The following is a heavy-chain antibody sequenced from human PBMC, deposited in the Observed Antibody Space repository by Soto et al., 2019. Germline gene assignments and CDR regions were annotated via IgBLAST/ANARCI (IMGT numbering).Heavy chain of an antibody. V-gene: IGHV1-18*04. CDR1: VYTFTSYG. J-gene: IGHJ4*02. CDR2: ISAYNGNT. D-gene: IGHD1-26*01. Sequence: GASVKVSCKASVYTFTSYGISWVRQAPGQGLEWMGWISAYNGNTNYAQKLQGRVTMTTDTSTSAAYMELRSLRSDDTAVYYCARDYVPGGSYYHRRYDYWGQGTLVTVPS. CDR3: ARDYVPGGSYYHRRYDY.